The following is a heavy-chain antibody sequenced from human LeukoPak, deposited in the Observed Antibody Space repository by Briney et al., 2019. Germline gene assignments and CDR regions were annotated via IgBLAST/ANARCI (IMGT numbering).Heavy chain of an antibody. CDR1: GFTFSRYA. Sequence: PGRSLRLSCAASGFTFSRYALHWVRQAPGKGLEWVTLISSDGGKKFYADSVKGRFTISRDNAKNSLYLQMNSLRAEDTAVYYCARGGEWELKDAFDIWGQGTMVTVSS. V-gene: IGHV3-30-3*01. CDR2: ISSDGGKK. CDR3: ARGGEWELKDAFDI. J-gene: IGHJ3*02. D-gene: IGHD1-26*01.